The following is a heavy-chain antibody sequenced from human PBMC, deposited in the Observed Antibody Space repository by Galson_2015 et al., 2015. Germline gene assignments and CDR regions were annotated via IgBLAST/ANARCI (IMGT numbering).Heavy chain of an antibody. CDR3: ARGKSSGYDYYYYYYYGMDV. CDR2: INPNSGGT. J-gene: IGHJ6*02. D-gene: IGHD5-12*01. V-gene: IGHV1-2*06. CDR1: GYTFTGYY. Sequence: SVKVSCKASGYTFTGYYMHWVRQAPGQGLEWMGRINPNSGGTNYAQKFQGRVTMTRDTSISTAYMELSRLRSDDTAVYYCARGKSSGYDYYYYYYYGMDVWGQGTTVTVSS.